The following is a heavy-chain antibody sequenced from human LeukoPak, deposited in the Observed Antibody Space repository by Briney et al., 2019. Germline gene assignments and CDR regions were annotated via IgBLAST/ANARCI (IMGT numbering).Heavy chain of an antibody. CDR3: ASRRRYSYGYYFDY. CDR2: ISSSSSYI. J-gene: IGHJ4*02. V-gene: IGHV3-21*06. CDR1: VFTFSSYS. Sequence: GGSLRLSFAASVFTFSSYSMNWVRQAPGKGLEWVSSISSSSSYIYYADSVKGRFTISRDNAKNSLFLQMNSLRAEDTAVYYCASRRRYSYGYYFDYWGQGTLVTVSS. D-gene: IGHD5-18*01.